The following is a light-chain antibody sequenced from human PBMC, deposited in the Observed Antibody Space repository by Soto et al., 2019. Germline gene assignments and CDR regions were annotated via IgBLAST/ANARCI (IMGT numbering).Light chain of an antibody. CDR1: SSNIGAGHD. Sequence: QSVLTQPPSVSGAPGQRVTISCTGSSSNIGAGHDVHWYQQLPGTAPKLLIFGNNNRPSGVPDRFSGSKSGTSASLAITGLQAGDEADYYCQSYDSSLSGWVFGGGTKLTVL. V-gene: IGLV1-40*01. CDR2: GNN. CDR3: QSYDSSLSGWV. J-gene: IGLJ3*02.